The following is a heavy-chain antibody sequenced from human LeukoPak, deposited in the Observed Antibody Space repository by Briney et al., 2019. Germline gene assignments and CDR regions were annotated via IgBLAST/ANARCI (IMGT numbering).Heavy chain of an antibody. CDR2: INPYSGGT. CDR3: ARSEIYCNNGFCYREPCDY. J-gene: IGHJ4*02. Sequence: ASVKVSCKASGYVVTDYYIHWVRQAPGQGLEWMGWINPYSGGTNYAQKFRGRVTMTRDTSISTAYVDLSRLTSDDTAVYYCARSEIYCNNGFCYREPCDYCGEGTLVTVSS. D-gene: IGHD2-8*01. V-gene: IGHV1-2*02. CDR1: GYVVTDYY.